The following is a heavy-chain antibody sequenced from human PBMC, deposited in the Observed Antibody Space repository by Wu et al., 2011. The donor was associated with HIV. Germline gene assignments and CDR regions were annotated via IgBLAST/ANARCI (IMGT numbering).Heavy chain of an antibody. CDR3: ARGGRDMDFDY. J-gene: IGHJ4*02. V-gene: IGHV1-18*01. Sequence: QVQLXQSGAEVKKPGLSEGLCKASGYTLQLWYQLGATGPGQGLEWMGWISAYNGDTNYAQKLQGRVTMTTDTSTSTAYMELRSLRSDDTAVYYCARGGRDMDFDYWGQGTLVTVSS. CDR2: ISAYNGDT. D-gene: IGHD3-16*01. CDR1: GYTLQLW.